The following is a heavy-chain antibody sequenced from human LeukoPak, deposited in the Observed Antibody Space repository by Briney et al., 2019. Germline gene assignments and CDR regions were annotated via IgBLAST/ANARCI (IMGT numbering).Heavy chain of an antibody. CDR1: GYSISSGYY. CDR2: IHYSARI. CDR3: ARGYCSGGSCYSYYYYNYMDV. D-gene: IGHD2-15*01. Sequence: SETLSLTCTVSGYSISSGYYWGWIRQPPGKGLEWIGSIHYSARIYYNPSLKSRLTISPDTSKNQFSLKLTSVTAADTAVYYCARGYCSGGSCYSYYYYNYMDVWGKGTTVTVSS. J-gene: IGHJ6*03. V-gene: IGHV4-38-2*02.